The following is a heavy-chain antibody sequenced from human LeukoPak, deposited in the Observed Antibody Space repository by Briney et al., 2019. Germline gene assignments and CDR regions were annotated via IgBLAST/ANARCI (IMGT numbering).Heavy chain of an antibody. Sequence: SETLSLTCAVYGGSFIGYDWTWIRQPPGKGLEWIGEVNHSGGTNYNPSLKSRVTISVDTSKNQFSLKLSSVTAADTAVYYCASLARGGNWFDPWGQGTLVTVSS. CDR3: ASLARGGNWFDP. J-gene: IGHJ5*02. CDR1: GGSFIGYD. V-gene: IGHV4-34*01. D-gene: IGHD6-6*01. CDR2: VNHSGGT.